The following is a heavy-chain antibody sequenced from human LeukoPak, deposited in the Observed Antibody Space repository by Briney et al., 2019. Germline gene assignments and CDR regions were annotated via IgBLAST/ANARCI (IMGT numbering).Heavy chain of an antibody. CDR1: GFTFSSYE. Sequence: AGGSLRLSCVASGFTFSSYEMSWVRQAPGEGLEWVSYIHNGGSSTYYADSVKGRFTISRDNGKNSLHLQMNSLRVEDTAGYYCPRWKRVNSSSLWYFDLWGRGTLVTVSS. CDR2: IHNGGSST. CDR3: PRWKRVNSSSLWYFDL. V-gene: IGHV3-48*03. J-gene: IGHJ2*01. D-gene: IGHD6-6*01.